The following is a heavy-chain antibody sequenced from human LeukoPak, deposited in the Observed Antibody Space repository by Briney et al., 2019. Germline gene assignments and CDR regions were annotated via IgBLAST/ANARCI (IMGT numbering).Heavy chain of an antibody. CDR3: ARDRHSMIRGVSSLFDY. Sequence: ASVKVSCKASGYTFTSYAMHWVRQAPGQRLEWMGWINAGNGNTKYSQKFQGRVTITRDTSASTAYMELSSLRSEDTAVYYCARDRHSMIRGVSSLFDYWGQGTLVTVSS. CDR2: INAGNGNT. J-gene: IGHJ4*02. D-gene: IGHD3-10*01. CDR1: GYTFTSYA. V-gene: IGHV1-3*01.